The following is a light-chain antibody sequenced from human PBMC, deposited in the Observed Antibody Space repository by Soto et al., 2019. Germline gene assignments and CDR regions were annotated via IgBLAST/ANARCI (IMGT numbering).Light chain of an antibody. CDR1: SSNIGSNT. CDR3: AAWDDSLNGGV. V-gene: IGLV1-44*01. Sequence: QSVLTQPPSASGTPGQRVTISCSGSSSNIGSNTVNWYQQLPGTAPKHLIYSNNQRPSGVPDRFSGSKSGTSASLAISGLQSEDESEYYCAAWDDSLNGGVFGGGTKLTVL. CDR2: SNN. J-gene: IGLJ3*02.